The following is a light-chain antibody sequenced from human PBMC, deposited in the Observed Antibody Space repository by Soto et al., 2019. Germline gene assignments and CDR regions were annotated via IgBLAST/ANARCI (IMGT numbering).Light chain of an antibody. CDR1: QDIGNY. J-gene: IGKJ3*01. CDR2: HAS. Sequence: DIQMTQSPSSMSASVGARVTITCRASQDIGNYLAWYQQRPGKVPDLLIYHASILQSGVPSRFSGSGSGTDFTLTITSLRPEDVATYYCQHYNRAVFTFGPGTKVGI. V-gene: IGKV1-27*01. CDR3: QHYNRAVFT.